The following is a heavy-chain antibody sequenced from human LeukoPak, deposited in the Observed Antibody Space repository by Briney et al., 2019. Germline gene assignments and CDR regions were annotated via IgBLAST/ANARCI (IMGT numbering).Heavy chain of an antibody. D-gene: IGHD3-16*01. CDR2: INHSGST. J-gene: IGHJ3*02. CDR1: GGSFSDYY. CDR3: ARDSARLVWDAFDI. V-gene: IGHV4-34*01. Sequence: PSETLSLTCAVYGGSFSDYYWSWIRQPPGKGLEWIGEINHSGSTNYNPSLKSRVTISVDTSKNQFSLKLSSVTAADTAVYYCARDSARLVWDAFDIWGQGTMVTVSS.